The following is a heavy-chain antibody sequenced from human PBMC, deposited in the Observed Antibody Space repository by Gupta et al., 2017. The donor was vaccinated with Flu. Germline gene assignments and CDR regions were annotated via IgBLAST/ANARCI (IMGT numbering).Heavy chain of an antibody. V-gene: IGHV4-39*01. CDR2: ILYSGST. Sequence: QLQLQESGPGLVKPSETLSLTFTVSGDSITSSTYRWGWVRQPPGKGLEWIGDILYSGSTNYSPSLKSRVTISIDTSKNQFSLKLSSVTAADTAVYYCARRRRFSSNADYWGQGTLVTVSS. CDR3: ARRRRFSSNADY. J-gene: IGHJ4*02. D-gene: IGHD4-4*01. CDR1: GDSITSSTYR.